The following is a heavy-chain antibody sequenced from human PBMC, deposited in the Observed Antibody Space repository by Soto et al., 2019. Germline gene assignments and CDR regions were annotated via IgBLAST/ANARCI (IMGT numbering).Heavy chain of an antibody. Sequence: GGSLRLSCSASGFSVTANSMSWVRQAPGKGLEWVSVMHSDVTTYYADSVKGRFIISRDNSKNTLYLQMSNLRGEDTARYFCARQLSGSWYNWFDPWGQGTLVTVSS. CDR2: MHSDVTT. D-gene: IGHD6-13*01. CDR3: ARQLSGSWYNWFDP. V-gene: IGHV3-53*01. CDR1: GFSVTANS. J-gene: IGHJ5*02.